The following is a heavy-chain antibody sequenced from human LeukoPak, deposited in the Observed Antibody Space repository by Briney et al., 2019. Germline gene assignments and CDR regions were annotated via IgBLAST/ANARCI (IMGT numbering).Heavy chain of an antibody. Sequence: ASVKVSFKASGYPFTGYYLHWVRQAPGQGLEWMGWINPNNGDTNFAQKFQGRVAMTRDTSMNTVYMELSSLRSDDTAVYYCARRGYEFSDLDNWGQGTLVTVSS. V-gene: IGHV1-2*02. J-gene: IGHJ4*02. CDR1: GYPFTGYY. CDR3: ARRGYEFSDLDN. CDR2: INPNNGDT. D-gene: IGHD3/OR15-3a*01.